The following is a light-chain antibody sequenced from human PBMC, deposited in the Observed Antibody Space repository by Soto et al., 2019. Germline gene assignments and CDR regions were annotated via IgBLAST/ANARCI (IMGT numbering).Light chain of an antibody. Sequence: QSVLTQPPSASGTPGQSVAIAGSGSSSYVGINSVSWYQQFPGAAPKVLIYNTNQRPSGVPDRFSGSKSGTSASLAISGLQPEDEADYYCAAWDDSLNGPVFGGGTKLTVL. CDR1: SSYVGINS. V-gene: IGLV1-44*01. CDR2: NTN. CDR3: AAWDDSLNGPV. J-gene: IGLJ2*01.